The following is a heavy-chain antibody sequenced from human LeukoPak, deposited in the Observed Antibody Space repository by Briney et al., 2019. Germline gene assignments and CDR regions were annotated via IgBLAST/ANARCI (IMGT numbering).Heavy chain of an antibody. J-gene: IGHJ4*02. CDR2: ISSSGGST. CDR1: GGSISSGDYY. Sequence: LSLTCTVSGGSISSGDYYWSWIRQPPGKGPEWVSVISSSGGSTYYADSVKGRFTISRDNSKNTLYLQMNSLRAEDTAVYYCAKESAYCGSDCRSLSDSWGQGTLVTVSS. D-gene: IGHD2-21*02. V-gene: IGHV3-23*01. CDR3: AKESAYCGSDCRSLSDS.